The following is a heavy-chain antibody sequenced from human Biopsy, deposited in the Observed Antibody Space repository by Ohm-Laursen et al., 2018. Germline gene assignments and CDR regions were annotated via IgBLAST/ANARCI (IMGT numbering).Heavy chain of an antibody. CDR3: ARTPRDSFWSGSYKRGLWFDP. V-gene: IGHV4-59*02. D-gene: IGHD3-3*01. J-gene: IGHJ5*02. Sequence: SDTLSLTCTVSGGYVSSYYWSWIRRPPGKGLEWIGYMYDTGNTNYNPSLKSRVTISKDTSKNQFSLQVNSVTAADTAIYYCARTPRDSFWSGSYKRGLWFDPWGQGTLVIVSS. CDR1: GGYVSSYY. CDR2: MYDTGNT.